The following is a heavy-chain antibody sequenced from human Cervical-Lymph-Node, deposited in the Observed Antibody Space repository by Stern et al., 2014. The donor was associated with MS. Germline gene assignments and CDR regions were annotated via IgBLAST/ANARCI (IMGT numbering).Heavy chain of an antibody. CDR2: IIPVFDTA. CDR3: ARVGSQNFEY. V-gene: IGHV1-69*01. J-gene: IGHJ4*02. Sequence: QVQLVQSGAEVEKPGSSVRVSCKVSGGTFSSSAINWVRQAPGHGLEWMGGIIPVFDTASYAHQFQGRVTLTADVSTSTVYMELTSLRSEDTAVYYCARVGSQNFEYWGQGTLVTVSS. CDR1: GGTFSSSA.